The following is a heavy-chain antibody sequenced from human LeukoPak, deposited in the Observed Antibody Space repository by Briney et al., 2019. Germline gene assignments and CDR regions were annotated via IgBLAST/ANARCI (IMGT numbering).Heavy chain of an antibody. CDR3: ARPTTVTWYYFDY. CDR1: GFTFSSYG. Sequence: GGSLRLSCAASGFTFSSYGMHWVRQAPGKGLEWVAVISYDGSNKYYADSVKGRFTISRDNSKNTLYLQMNSLRAEDTAVYYCARPTTVTWYYFDYWGQGTLVTVSS. V-gene: IGHV3-30*03. J-gene: IGHJ4*02. CDR2: ISYDGSNK. D-gene: IGHD4-17*01.